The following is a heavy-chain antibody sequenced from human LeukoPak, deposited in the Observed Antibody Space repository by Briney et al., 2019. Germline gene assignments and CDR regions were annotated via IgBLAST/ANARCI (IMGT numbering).Heavy chain of an antibody. CDR2: IYYSGST. Sequence: SETLSLTCTVSGGSISSYYWSWIRQPPGKGLEWIGYIYYSGSTNYNPSLKSRVTISVDTSKNQFSLKLSSVTAADTAVYYCARGRITIFGVVIKPFDYWGQGTLVTVSS. CDR3: ARGRITIFGVVIKPFDY. CDR1: GGSISSYY. D-gene: IGHD3-3*01. J-gene: IGHJ4*02. V-gene: IGHV4-59*12.